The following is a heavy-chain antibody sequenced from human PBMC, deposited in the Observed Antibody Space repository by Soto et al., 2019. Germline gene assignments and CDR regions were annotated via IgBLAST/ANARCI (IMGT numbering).Heavy chain of an antibody. CDR1: GGSISSGDYY. V-gene: IGHV4-30-4*01. CDR3: ARYSNYVVTYWFDP. Sequence: SETLSLTCTVSGGSISSGDYYWSWIRQPPGKGLEWIGYIYYSGSTYYNPSLKSRVTISVDTSKNQFSLKLSSVTAADTAVYYCARYSNYVVTYWFDPWGQGTLVTVSS. J-gene: IGHJ5*02. CDR2: IYYSGST. D-gene: IGHD4-4*01.